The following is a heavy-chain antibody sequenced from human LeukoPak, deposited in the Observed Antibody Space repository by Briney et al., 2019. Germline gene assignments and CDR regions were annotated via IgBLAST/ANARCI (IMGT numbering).Heavy chain of an antibody. Sequence: PGGSLRLSCAASGLTFSSYSMNWVRQAPGRGLEWVSYISSGSSTMYYADSVKGRFTISRDNSKNTLYLEVNTLRADDTGTYYSARPISGGIAVTAAWFPPGGQGTLVVVSS. CDR2: ISSGSSTM. CDR3: ARPISGGIAVTAAWFPP. D-gene: IGHD6-19*01. J-gene: IGHJ4*01. CDR1: GLTFSSYS. V-gene: IGHV3-48*01.